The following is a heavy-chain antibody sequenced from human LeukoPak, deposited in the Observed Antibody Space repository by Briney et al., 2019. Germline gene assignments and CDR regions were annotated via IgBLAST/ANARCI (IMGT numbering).Heavy chain of an antibody. Sequence: GGPLRLSCAASGFAFSSYGMHWVCQAPGKGLEWVAVISNDGKIKYYSDSVTGRFTVSRDNSKNTVYLQMNSLRAEDTAVYYCAREWSGYSFDYWGQGALVAVSS. CDR3: AREWSGYSFDY. CDR1: GFAFSSYG. D-gene: IGHD5-18*01. V-gene: IGHV3-30*03. J-gene: IGHJ4*02. CDR2: ISNDGKIK.